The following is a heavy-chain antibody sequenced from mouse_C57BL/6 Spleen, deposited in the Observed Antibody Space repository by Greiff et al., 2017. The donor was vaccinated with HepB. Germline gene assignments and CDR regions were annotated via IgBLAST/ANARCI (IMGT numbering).Heavy chain of an antibody. CDR3: ARDRATTITWYFDV. Sequence: EVKLVESGGGLVKPGGSLKLSCAASGFTFSSYAMSWVRQTPEKRLEWVATISDGGSYTYYPDNVKGRFTISRDNAKNNLYLQMSHLKSEDTAMYYCARDRATTITWYFDVWGTGTTVTVSS. CDR2: ISDGGSYT. J-gene: IGHJ1*03. V-gene: IGHV5-4*01. CDR1: GFTFSSYA. D-gene: IGHD3-1*01.